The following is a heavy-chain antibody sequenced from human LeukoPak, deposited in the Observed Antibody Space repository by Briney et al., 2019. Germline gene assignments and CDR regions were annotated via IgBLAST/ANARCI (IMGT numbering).Heavy chain of an antibody. CDR3: ASGPYYTSGTVKGEFDY. CDR1: GYTSTYYP. CDR2: INPGNGDT. D-gene: IGHD3-3*01. J-gene: IGHJ4*02. V-gene: IGHV1-3*01. Sequence: ASVKVSCKASGYTSTYYPLHWVRQAPGQRLEWMGWINPGNGDTSSSQKFHDRVTITRDTSASTAYMELGSLRTEDTAVYYCASGPYYTSGTVKGEFDYWGQGTLVTVSS.